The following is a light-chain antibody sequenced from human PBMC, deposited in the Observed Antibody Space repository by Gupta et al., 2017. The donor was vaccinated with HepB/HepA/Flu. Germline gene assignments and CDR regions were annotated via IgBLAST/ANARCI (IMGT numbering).Light chain of an antibody. Sequence: QPVLTPPPSASGTPGQRVTISCSGSSSNLGNDNAYWYQQLPGTAPKLLVYNDNQRPSGVPDRFSGSKSGTTASLAISGLRAEDEADYYCVGWDDSLSGYVFGARTKVTVL. CDR2: NDN. CDR3: VGWDDSLSGYV. V-gene: IGLV1-47*02. CDR1: SSNLGNDN. J-gene: IGLJ1*01.